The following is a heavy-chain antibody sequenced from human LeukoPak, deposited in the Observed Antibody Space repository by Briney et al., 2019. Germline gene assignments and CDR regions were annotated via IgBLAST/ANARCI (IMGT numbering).Heavy chain of an antibody. V-gene: IGHV1-69*13. CDR3: ARGIAAGTTTIPFDY. CDR1: GGTFSSYA. Sequence: SVKVSCKASGGTFSSYAISWVRQAPGQGLEWMGGIIPIFGTADYAQKFQGRVTITADESTSTAYMELSSLRSEDTAVYYCARGIAAGTTTIPFDYWGQGTLVTVSS. CDR2: IIPIFGTA. D-gene: IGHD6-13*01. J-gene: IGHJ4*02.